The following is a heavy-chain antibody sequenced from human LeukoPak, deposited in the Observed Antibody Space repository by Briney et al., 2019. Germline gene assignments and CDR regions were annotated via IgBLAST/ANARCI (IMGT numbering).Heavy chain of an antibody. CDR1: GFTFSTYW. CDR2: INQGGREI. CDR3: AVRLVDY. V-gene: IGHV3-7*01. D-gene: IGHD2-21*01. Sequence: GGSLRLFCAASGFTFSTYWMTWGRQTPGKGLEWVANINQGGREIYYVDSVKGRLTISRDNAKNSLYLQMNSLRADDTAVYYCAVRLVDYWGQGTLVTVPS. J-gene: IGHJ4*02.